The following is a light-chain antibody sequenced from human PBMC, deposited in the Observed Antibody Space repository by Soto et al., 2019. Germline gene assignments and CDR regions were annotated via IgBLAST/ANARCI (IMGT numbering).Light chain of an antibody. V-gene: IGKV1-5*03. J-gene: IGKJ1*01. CDR2: KAS. CDR3: QQYSTYFRT. CDR1: QSISNW. Sequence: DIQVTQSPSTLSASVGDRVTITCRASQSISNWLAWYQQKPGKAPKLLIYKASSLESGVPSRFSGSGSGTEFTRTISSLQPDDFATYYCQQYSTYFRTFGQGTKVEIK.